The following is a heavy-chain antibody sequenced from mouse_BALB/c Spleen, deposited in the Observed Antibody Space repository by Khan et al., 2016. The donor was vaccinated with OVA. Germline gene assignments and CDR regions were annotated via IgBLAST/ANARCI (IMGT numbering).Heavy chain of an antibody. CDR1: GYAFTHYL. D-gene: IGHD2-3*01. J-gene: IGHJ3*01. CDR3: ARGFYDGYLAGFAY. Sequence: VQLQESGTELVRPGTSVKVSCKASGYAFTHYLIEWVKQRPGQGLEWIGVINPGSGGTNYTEKFEGKATLTADNSSSTAYMHLSSLTSDDSAVYFCARGFYDGYLAGFAYWGQGTLVTVSA. CDR2: INPGSGGT. V-gene: IGHV1-54*01.